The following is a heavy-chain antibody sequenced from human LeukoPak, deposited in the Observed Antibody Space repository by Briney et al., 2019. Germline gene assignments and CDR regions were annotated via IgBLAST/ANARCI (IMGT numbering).Heavy chain of an antibody. CDR3: ARGLAAAGTYDY. V-gene: IGHV4-59*01. Sequence: SETLSLTCTVSGGSTSSYYWSWIRQPPGKGLEWIGYIYYSGSTNYNPSLKSRVTISVDTSKNQFSLKLSSVTAADTAVYYCARGLAAAGTYDYWGQGTLVTVSS. D-gene: IGHD6-13*01. J-gene: IGHJ4*02. CDR1: GGSTSSYY. CDR2: IYYSGST.